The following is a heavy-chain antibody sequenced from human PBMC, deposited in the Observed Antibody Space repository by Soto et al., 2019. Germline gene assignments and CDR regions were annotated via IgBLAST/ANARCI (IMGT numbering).Heavy chain of an antibody. CDR1: GFTFSSSW. D-gene: IGHD2-15*01. CDR2: IKQDGSEK. Sequence: GGSLRLSCAASGFTFSSSWMSWVRQAPGKGLEWVANIKQDGSEKFYVDSVKGRFTISRDNAKNSLYLQMNSLRAEDTAVYYCARLSATPWTPFDYWGQGTLVTVS. V-gene: IGHV3-7*01. J-gene: IGHJ4*02. CDR3: ARLSATPWTPFDY.